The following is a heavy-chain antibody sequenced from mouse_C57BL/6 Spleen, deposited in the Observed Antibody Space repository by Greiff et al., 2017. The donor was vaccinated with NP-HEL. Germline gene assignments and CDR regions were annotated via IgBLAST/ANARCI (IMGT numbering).Heavy chain of an antibody. CDR1: GYTFTSYW. V-gene: IGHV1-64*01. Sequence: QVQLQQPGAELVKPGASVKLSCKASGYTFTSYWMHWVKQRPGPGLEWIGMIHPNSGSTNYNEKFKSKATLTVDKSSSTAYMQLSSLTSEDAAVYYCAREVVALDYWGQGTTLTVSS. J-gene: IGHJ2*01. CDR3: AREVVALDY. D-gene: IGHD1-1*01. CDR2: IHPNSGST.